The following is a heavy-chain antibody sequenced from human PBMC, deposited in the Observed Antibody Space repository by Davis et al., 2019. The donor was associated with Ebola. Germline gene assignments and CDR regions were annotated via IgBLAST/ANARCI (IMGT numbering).Heavy chain of an antibody. D-gene: IGHD5-24*01. CDR2: LNGQSDRL. J-gene: IGHJ3*01. CDR1: GFLFDDYV. V-gene: IGHV3-9*01. CDR3: VKDRQKDGFNLLDALDV. Sequence: PGGSLRLSCAASGFLFDDYVMHWVRRAPGKGLEWISGLNGQSDRLGYADSVKGRFSISRDNAKNSLFLQMNSLSPEDTALYYCVKDRQKDGFNLLDALDVWGQGTMVTVSS.